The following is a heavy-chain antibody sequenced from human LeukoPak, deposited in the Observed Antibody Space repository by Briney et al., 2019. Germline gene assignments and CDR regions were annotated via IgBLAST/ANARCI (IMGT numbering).Heavy chain of an antibody. CDR2: IYPGDSDT. Sequence: GESLKISCKGSGYSFTSYWIGWVRQMPGKGLEWMGIIYPGDSDTRYSPSFQGQVTISADKSISTAYLQWSSLKASDTAMYYCARLNEVGDGYNSANYYYGMDVWGQGTTVTVSS. V-gene: IGHV5-51*01. CDR1: GYSFTSYW. J-gene: IGHJ6*02. D-gene: IGHD5-24*01. CDR3: ARLNEVGDGYNSANYYYGMDV.